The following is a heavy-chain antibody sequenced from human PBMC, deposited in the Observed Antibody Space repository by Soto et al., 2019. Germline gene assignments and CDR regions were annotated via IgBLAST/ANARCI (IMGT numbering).Heavy chain of an antibody. V-gene: IGHV3-21*01. CDR3: ARDFRISAARPVAVAGAFAFDI. Sequence: GGSLRLSCAASGFTFSSYSMNWVRQAPGKGLEWVSSISSSSSYIYYADSVKGRFTISRDNAKNSLYLQMNSLRAEDTAVYYCARDFRISAARPVAVAGAFAFDIWGQGTMVTVSS. J-gene: IGHJ3*02. CDR1: GFTFSSYS. CDR2: ISSSSSYI. D-gene: IGHD6-19*01.